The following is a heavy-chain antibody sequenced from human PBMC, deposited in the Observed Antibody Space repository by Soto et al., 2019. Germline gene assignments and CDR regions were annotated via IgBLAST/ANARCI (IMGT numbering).Heavy chain of an antibody. Sequence: SETLSLTCVVSGGFISSGGYYWSWIRQHPGKGLEWIGYIYYSGSTYYNPSLKSRVTISVDTSKSQFSLKLSSVTAADTAVYYCARDFTDSSGPTLGMGVWGQGTTVTVSS. CDR2: IYYSGST. J-gene: IGHJ6*02. D-gene: IGHD6-19*01. V-gene: IGHV4-31*11. CDR1: GGFISSGGYY. CDR3: ARDFTDSSGPTLGMGV.